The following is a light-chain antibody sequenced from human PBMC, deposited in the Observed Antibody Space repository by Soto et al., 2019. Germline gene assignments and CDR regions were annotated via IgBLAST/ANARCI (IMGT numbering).Light chain of an antibody. CDR3: SSYTSSSPFV. CDR2: DVS. CDR1: SSDVGGYNY. V-gene: IGLV2-14*01. J-gene: IGLJ1*01. Sequence: QSALTQPASVSGSPGQSITISCTGTSSDVGGYNYVSWYQQHPGKAPKLMIYDVSNRPSGVSNRFSGSKSGNTASLTISGRQAEDEAEYYRSSYTSSSPFVFGTGTKLTVL.